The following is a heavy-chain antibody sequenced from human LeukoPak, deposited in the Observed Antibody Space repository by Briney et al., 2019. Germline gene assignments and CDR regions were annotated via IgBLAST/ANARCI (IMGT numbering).Heavy chain of an antibody. CDR2: IKEDGTEK. V-gene: IGHV3-7*03. CDR3: AKGGYCSGGSCSQAEYFQH. D-gene: IGHD2-15*01. CDR1: GFTFNNYW. J-gene: IGHJ1*01. Sequence: PGGSLRLSCAASGFTFNNYWMAWVRQAPGKGLEWVANIKEDGTEKNYLDSVKGRFTISRDNAKNSLYLQMNSLRAEDTALYYCAKGGYCSGGSCSQAEYFQHWGQGTLVTVSS.